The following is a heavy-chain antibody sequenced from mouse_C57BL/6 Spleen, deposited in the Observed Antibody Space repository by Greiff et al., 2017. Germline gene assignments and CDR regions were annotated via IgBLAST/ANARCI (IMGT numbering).Heavy chain of an antibody. D-gene: IGHD4-1*01. CDR2: ISNCGGST. Sequence: DVKLVESGGGLVQPGGSLKLSCAASGFTFSDYYMYWVRQTPEKRLEWFAYISNCGGSTYYPDTVKGRFTISRDNAKNTLYLQMSRLKSEDTAMYYCARRVWDWYFDVWGTGTTVTVSS. CDR1: GFTFSDYY. CDR3: ARRVWDWYFDV. J-gene: IGHJ1*03. V-gene: IGHV5-12*01.